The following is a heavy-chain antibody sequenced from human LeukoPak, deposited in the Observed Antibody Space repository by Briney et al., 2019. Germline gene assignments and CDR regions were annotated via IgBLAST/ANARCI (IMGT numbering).Heavy chain of an antibody. V-gene: IGHV3-7*03. CDR2: INSDGSEG. CDR1: GFTFSGFW. CDR3: ARDRRGYYGSGSYLRAPYYYGMDV. Sequence: GGSLRLSCAVSGFTFSGFWMSWSRQAPGKGLEWVASINSDGSEGYYADVVKGRFTIYRDNAKNSLYLQINSLRAEDTAVYYCARDRRGYYGSGSYLRAPYYYGMDVWGQGTTVTVSS. D-gene: IGHD3-10*01. J-gene: IGHJ6*02.